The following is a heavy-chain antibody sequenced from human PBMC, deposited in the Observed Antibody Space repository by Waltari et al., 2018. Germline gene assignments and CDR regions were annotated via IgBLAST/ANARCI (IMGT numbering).Heavy chain of an antibody. D-gene: IGHD3-3*01. CDR1: GYSFTDPF. V-gene: IGHV1-69-2*01. J-gene: IGHJ1*01. Sequence: EVHLTQSGAEVKKPGATVKISCKASGYSFTDPFLHWVRQAPGKGPEWRGRVDPEDGETTLAEKFEGRVTITADTSTDTAYMDRSRLGSEDTALYYCMTLPIFGLVIKNYWGQGTLVTVSS. CDR2: VDPEDGET. CDR3: MTLPIFGLVIKNY.